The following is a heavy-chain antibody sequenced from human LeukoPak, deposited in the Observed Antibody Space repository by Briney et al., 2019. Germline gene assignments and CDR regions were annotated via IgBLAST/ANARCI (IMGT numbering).Heavy chain of an antibody. J-gene: IGHJ4*02. CDR1: GFTFSNFW. V-gene: IGHV3-7*03. CDR3: AGRHCSGGGCYFAGADPFDY. CDR2: IKQDETEK. D-gene: IGHD2-15*01. Sequence: GGSLRLSCTASGFTFSNFWMGWVRQAPGKGLEWVANIKQDETEKFYLGSAKGRFTISRDTSKNTLYLQMNSLRAEDTAVYFCAGRHCSGGGCYFAGADPFDYWGQGTLVTVSS.